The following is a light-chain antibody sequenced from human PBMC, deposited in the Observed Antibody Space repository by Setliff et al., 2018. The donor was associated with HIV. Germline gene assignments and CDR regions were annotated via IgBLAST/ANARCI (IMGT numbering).Light chain of an antibody. CDR3: QSYDSRLSGQWV. V-gene: IGLV1-44*01. CDR1: NSNIGTNT. Sequence: SALTQPPSASGTPGQRVTISCSGSNSNIGTNTVNWYQHLPGTAPKVLIYNDHERPSGVPDRFSASKSGTSAPLAITGLQSEDEADYFCQSYDSRLSGQWVFGGGTKVTVL. CDR2: NDH. J-gene: IGLJ3*02.